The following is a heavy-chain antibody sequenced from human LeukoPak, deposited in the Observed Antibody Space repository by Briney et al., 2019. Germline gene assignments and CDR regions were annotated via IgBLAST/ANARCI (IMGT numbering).Heavy chain of an antibody. CDR3: ARHHESYKYYGDYRNCFDP. J-gene: IGHJ5*02. CDR1: RHTFTGYY. Sequence: ASVKVSCKASRHTFTGYYIHWGRKAPGQGLEWMGRINPNSGGTNYTQKVQARVTMTRDTSIITAYMQLRRLTSDDTAVYYCARHHESYKYYGDYRNCFDPWGQGTLVTVSS. CDR2: INPNSGGT. V-gene: IGHV1-2*06. D-gene: IGHD4-17*01.